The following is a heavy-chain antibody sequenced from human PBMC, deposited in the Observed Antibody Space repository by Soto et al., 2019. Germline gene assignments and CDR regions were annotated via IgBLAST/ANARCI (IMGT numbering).Heavy chain of an antibody. CDR3: ARVITYHYGMDV. V-gene: IGHV4-59*11. CDR1: VGSIGSHY. Sequence: SETLSLTGNVSVGSIGSHYWNWFRQPAGKGLEWIGYAYYTGSTNYSPSLEGRATISVDSSKKQVSLNLRSVTAADSATYYCARVITYHYGMDVWGQGIPVTVSS. J-gene: IGHJ6*02. D-gene: IGHD1-20*01. CDR2: AYYTGST.